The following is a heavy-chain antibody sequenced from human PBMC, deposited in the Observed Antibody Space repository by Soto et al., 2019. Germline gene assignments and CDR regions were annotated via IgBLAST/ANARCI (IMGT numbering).Heavy chain of an antibody. Sequence: QSQTLSLTCAISGDSVSSNSAAWNWIRQSPSIGLEWLGRTYYRSKWYNDYAVSVKSRITINPDTSKNQFSLQLNSVTPEDTAVYYCARGAGVRFLEWLFDYWGQGTLVTVSS. CDR1: GDSVSSNSAA. D-gene: IGHD3-3*01. CDR2: TYYRSKWYN. V-gene: IGHV6-1*01. CDR3: ARGAGVRFLEWLFDY. J-gene: IGHJ4*02.